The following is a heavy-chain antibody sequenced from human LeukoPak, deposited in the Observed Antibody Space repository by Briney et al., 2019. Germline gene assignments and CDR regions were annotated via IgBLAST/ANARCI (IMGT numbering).Heavy chain of an antibody. D-gene: IGHD3-22*01. V-gene: IGHV3-21*01. CDR1: GFTFSSYC. CDR2: ISTSSDYI. J-gene: IGHJ4*02. Sequence: GGSRRLSCAASGFTFSSYCMNWVRQAPGKGLEWVSSISTSSDYIYYADSLKGRFTVSRDNAKNSLYLQMNSLRADDTAVYYCARDRAGSSGSIPFDYWGQGTLVTVSS. CDR3: ARDRAGSSGSIPFDY.